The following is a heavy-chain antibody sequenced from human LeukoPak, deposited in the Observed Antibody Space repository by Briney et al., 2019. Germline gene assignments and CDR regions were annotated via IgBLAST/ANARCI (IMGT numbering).Heavy chain of an antibody. CDR1: GFTFSNAW. CDR2: ISSSGSTI. D-gene: IGHD3-22*01. J-gene: IGHJ4*02. Sequence: GGSLRLSCAASGFTFSNAWMSWIRQAPGKGLEWVSYISSSGSTIYYADSVKGRFTISRDNAKNSLYLQMNSLRAEDTAVYYCARAPPTMIVVVNYFDYWGQGTLVTVSS. V-gene: IGHV3-11*01. CDR3: ARAPPTMIVVVNYFDY.